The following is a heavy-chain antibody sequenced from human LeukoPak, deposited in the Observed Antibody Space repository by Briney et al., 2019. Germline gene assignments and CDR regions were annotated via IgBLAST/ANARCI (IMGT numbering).Heavy chain of an antibody. V-gene: IGHV3-7*01. J-gene: IGHJ5*02. CDR3: SREFHP. CDR2: IKHDGREE. Sequence: GGSLRLSCEGSGFPFGTYWMAWVRQAPGKGLEWVASIKHDGREERYVDSIKGRFTISRDNGKNSVYLQMNNLRVEDTAMYYCSREFHPWGQGTLVIVSS. CDR1: GFPFGTYW.